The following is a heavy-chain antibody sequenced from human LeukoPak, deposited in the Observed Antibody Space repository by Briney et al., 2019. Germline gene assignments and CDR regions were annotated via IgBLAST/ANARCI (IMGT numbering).Heavy chain of an antibody. D-gene: IGHD5-24*01. CDR3: ARANNFRFDS. CDR2: IYHSGRT. Sequence: KPSETLSLTCAVSGGTFSGYYWSWIRQSPGKGLEWIGEIYHSGRTNYNPTLQSRATLSVDTFRRQFSLRLTSLTAADAGIYYCARANNFRFDSWGQETLVTVSS. CDR1: GGTFSGYY. V-gene: IGHV4-34*01. J-gene: IGHJ4*02.